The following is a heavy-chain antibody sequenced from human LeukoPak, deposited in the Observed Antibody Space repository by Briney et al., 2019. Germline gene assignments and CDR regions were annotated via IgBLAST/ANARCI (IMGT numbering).Heavy chain of an antibody. Sequence: ASVKVSCKASGYTFTSYGISWVRQAPGQGLEWMGWISAYNGNTDYAQKLQGRVTMTTDTSTSTAYMELRSLGSDDTAVYYCARDPIYCSGGSCYSGDYWGQGTLVTVSS. CDR1: GYTFTSYG. CDR3: ARDPIYCSGGSCYSGDY. D-gene: IGHD2-15*01. J-gene: IGHJ4*02. CDR2: ISAYNGNT. V-gene: IGHV1-18*01.